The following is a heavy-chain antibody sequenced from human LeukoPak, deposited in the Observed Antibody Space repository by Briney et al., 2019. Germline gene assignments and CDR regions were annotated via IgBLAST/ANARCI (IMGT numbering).Heavy chain of an antibody. CDR1: GYSFTSYW. V-gene: IGHV5-51*01. J-gene: IGHJ3*02. D-gene: IGHD2-2*01. CDR3: AKIGYCSSTSCYQDAFDI. Sequence: GESLKISCKGSGYSFTSYWVGWVRRMPGKGLEWMGIIYPGDSDTRYSPSFQGQVTISADKSISTAYLQWSSLKASDTAMYYCAKIGYCSSTSCYQDAFDIWGQGTMVTVSS. CDR2: IYPGDSDT.